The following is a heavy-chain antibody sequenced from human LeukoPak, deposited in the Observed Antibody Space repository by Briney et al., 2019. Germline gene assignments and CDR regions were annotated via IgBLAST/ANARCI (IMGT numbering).Heavy chain of an antibody. CDR3: AKDSWGISGSFSY. D-gene: IGHD1-26*01. CDR1: GFTFSSYA. CDR2: ISGSGGST. J-gene: IGHJ4*02. V-gene: IGHV3-23*01. Sequence: GGSLRLSCSASGFTFSSYAMSWVRQAPGKGLEWVSAISGSGGSTYYADSVKGRFTISRDNSKNTLYLQMNSLRAEDTAVYYCAKDSWGISGSFSYWGQGTLVTVSS.